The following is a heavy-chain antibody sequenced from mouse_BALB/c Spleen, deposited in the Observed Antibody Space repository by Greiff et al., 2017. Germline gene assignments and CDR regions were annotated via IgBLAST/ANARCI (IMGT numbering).Heavy chain of an antibody. CDR3: AREGNYYGNDDAMDY. D-gene: IGHD2-2*01. CDR1: GYTFTSYW. Sequence: VQLQESGAELAKPGASVKMSCKASGYTFTSYWMHWVKQRPGQGLEWIGYINPSTGYTEYNQKFKDKATLTADKSSSTAYMQLSSLTSEDSAVYDCAREGNYYGNDDAMDYWGQGTSVTVSS. CDR2: INPSTGYT. J-gene: IGHJ4*01. V-gene: IGHV1-7*01.